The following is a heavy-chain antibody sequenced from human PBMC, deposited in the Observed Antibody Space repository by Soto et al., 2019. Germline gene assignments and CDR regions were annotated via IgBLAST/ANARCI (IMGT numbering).Heavy chain of an antibody. Sequence: PSETLSLTCTASGGSISSYYWSWFRQPPGKGLEWIGYIYYSGSTNYNPSLESRVTISVDTSKNQFSLKLSSVTAADTAVYYCARATVHYYYGMDVWGQGTTITVSS. CDR2: IYYSGST. CDR3: ARATVHYYYGMDV. J-gene: IGHJ6*02. CDR1: GGSISSYY. V-gene: IGHV4-59*01. D-gene: IGHD4-17*01.